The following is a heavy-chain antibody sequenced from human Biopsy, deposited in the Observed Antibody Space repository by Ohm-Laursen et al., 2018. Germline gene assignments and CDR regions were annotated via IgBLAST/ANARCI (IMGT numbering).Heavy chain of an antibody. CDR1: GYAVNDYF. CDR3: ARDIMNRIAGLVARSDVFDV. CDR2: ISPNSGGT. D-gene: IGHD3-16*01. Sequence: VASVKVPCKGSGYAVNDYFLHWLRQAPGPGPEWMGWISPNSGGTNYAQKFQGRVTMTTDTSTSTVYLELRRLISDDTAVYYCARDIMNRIAGLVARSDVFDVWGQGTLVTVSS. V-gene: IGHV1-2*02. J-gene: IGHJ3*01.